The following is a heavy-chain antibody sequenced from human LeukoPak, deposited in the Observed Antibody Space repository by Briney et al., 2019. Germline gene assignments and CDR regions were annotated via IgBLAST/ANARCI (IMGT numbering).Heavy chain of an antibody. CDR2: IYYTGST. V-gene: IGHV4-39*01. Sequence: PSETLSLTCTVSGGSVSSTEFYWGWIRQPPGKGLQWIGNIYYTGSTYYNPSLNSRVTMSVDTSQNQISLKMTSVTAADTAVYYCARLSKGRYFDYIFDYWGQGTLVTVPS. D-gene: IGHD3-9*01. CDR1: GGSVSSTEFY. CDR3: ARLSKGRYFDYIFDY. J-gene: IGHJ4*02.